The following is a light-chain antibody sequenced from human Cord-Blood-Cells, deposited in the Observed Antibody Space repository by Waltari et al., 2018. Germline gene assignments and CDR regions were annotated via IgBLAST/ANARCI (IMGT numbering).Light chain of an antibody. CDR1: QSVSSN. CDR2: GAS. Sequence: EIVMKQSPATLSVSPGARATLSCSASQSVSSNIAWYQQQPGQAPRLLIYGASTRATGTPARFSGSGSGTEFTLTISILQSEDFAVYDCQQYNNCPPTWTFGQGTKLEIK. J-gene: IGKJ1*01. V-gene: IGKV3-15*01. CDR3: QQYNNCPPTWT.